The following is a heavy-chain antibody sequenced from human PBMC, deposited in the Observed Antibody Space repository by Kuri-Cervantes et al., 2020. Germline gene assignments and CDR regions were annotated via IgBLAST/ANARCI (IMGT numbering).Heavy chain of an antibody. V-gene: IGHV4-38-2*01. CDR1: GYSISSGYY. CDR2: IYHSGST. CDR3: ARGLSIAAAGILDY. Sequence: GSLRLSCAVSGYSISSGYYWGWIRQPPGKGLEWIGSIYHSGSTYYNPSLKSRVTISVDTSKNQFSLKLSSVTAADTAVYYCARGLSIAAAGILDYWGQGTLVTVSS. D-gene: IGHD6-13*01. J-gene: IGHJ4*02.